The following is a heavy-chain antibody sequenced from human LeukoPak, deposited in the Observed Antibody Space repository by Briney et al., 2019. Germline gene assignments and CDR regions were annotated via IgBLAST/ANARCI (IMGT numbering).Heavy chain of an antibody. CDR1: GLTFHNTW. J-gene: IGHJ4*02. CDR2: IKGDGITT. D-gene: IGHD2-15*01. Sequence: HPGGSLRLSCAASGLTFHNTWMHWIRQAPGKGLVWVSRIKGDGITTTYADSVKGRFTISRDNSKNTLYLQMNSLRAEDTAVYYCAREKRPRYCSGGSCLPDAFDIWGQGTLVTASS. V-gene: IGHV3-74*01. CDR3: AREKRPRYCSGGSCLPDAFDI.